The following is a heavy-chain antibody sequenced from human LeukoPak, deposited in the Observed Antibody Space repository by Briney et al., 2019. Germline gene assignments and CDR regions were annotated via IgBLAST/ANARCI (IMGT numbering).Heavy chain of an antibody. J-gene: IGHJ4*02. D-gene: IGHD1-26*01. V-gene: IGHV1-8*02. CDR2: MNPNSVNT. CDR1: GYTLTSYD. Sequence: ASVKVSCKASGYTLTSYDINWVRQATGQGLEWMGWMNPNSVNTAYAQKFQGRVTMTRNTSISTAYMELSSLRSEDTAVYYCARGRVGATSAVDHWGQGTLVTVSS. CDR3: ARGRVGATSAVDH.